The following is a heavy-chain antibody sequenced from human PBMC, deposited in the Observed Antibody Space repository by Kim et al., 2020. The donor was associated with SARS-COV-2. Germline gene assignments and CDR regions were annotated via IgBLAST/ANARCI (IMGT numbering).Heavy chain of an antibody. V-gene: IGHV3-30*18. CDR3: AKVGSTIVDFTIDFEY. CDR2: ISYDGSNK. CDR1: GFTFSSYG. D-gene: IGHD2-2*01. J-gene: IGHJ4*02. Sequence: GGSLRLSCAASGFTFSSYGMHWVRQAPGKGLEWVAVISYDGSNKYYADSVKVRFTISRDNSKNTLYLQMNSLRAEDTAVYYCAKVGSTIVDFTIDFEYWGQGTLVTVSS.